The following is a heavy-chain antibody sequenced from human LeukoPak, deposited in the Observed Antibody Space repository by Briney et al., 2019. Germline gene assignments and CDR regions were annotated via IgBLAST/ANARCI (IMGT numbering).Heavy chain of an antibody. CDR3: AAARGRITTDYYYGMDV. CDR2: IVVGSGKT. CDR1: GFTFTSSA. D-gene: IGHD3-10*01. J-gene: IGHJ6*02. V-gene: IGHV1-58*02. Sequence: ASVKVSCKASGFTFTSSAMQWVRQARGQRLEWIGWIVVGSGKTNYAQKFQERVTITRDMSTSTAYMELSSLRSEDTAVYYCAAARGRITTDYYYGMDVWGQGTTVTVSS.